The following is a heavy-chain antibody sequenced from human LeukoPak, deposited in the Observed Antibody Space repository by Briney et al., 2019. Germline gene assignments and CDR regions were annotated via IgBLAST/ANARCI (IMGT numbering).Heavy chain of an antibody. CDR2: IFNDGNA. V-gene: IGHV3-66*01. D-gene: IGHD3-10*01. J-gene: IGHJ6*03. Sequence: GGSLRLSCAASGFTVSTNYMTWVRQAPGKGLEWVSVIFNDGNAYYADSVKGRFTISRDNSKNTLYLQMNSLRAEDTALYYCARTTTHYYGSGTSLYYYYMDVWGKGTTVTISS. CDR1: GFTVSTNY. CDR3: ARTTTHYYGSGTSLYYYYMDV.